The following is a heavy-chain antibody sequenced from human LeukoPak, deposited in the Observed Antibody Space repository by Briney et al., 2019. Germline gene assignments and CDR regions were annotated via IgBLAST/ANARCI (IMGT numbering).Heavy chain of an antibody. CDR2: NYYSGGT. D-gene: IGHD6-13*01. V-gene: IGHV4-61*01. J-gene: IGHJ4*02. Sequence: SETLSLTCTVSSGSVSSGSYYWSWIRQPPRKGLEWNGYNYYSGGTNYNPSLKSRVTISVDTSKNQFSLKLSSVTAADTAVYYCARVGSSSWYSHKTPFDYWGQGTLVTVSS. CDR1: SGSVSSGSYY. CDR3: ARVGSSSWYSHKTPFDY.